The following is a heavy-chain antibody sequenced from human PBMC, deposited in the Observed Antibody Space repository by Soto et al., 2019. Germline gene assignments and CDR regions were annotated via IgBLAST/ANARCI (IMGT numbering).Heavy chain of an antibody. CDR2: INGGGSAT. CDR1: GITFNSYA. CDR3: AKELPSTKLPYDMHV. V-gene: IGHV3-23*01. J-gene: IGHJ6*03. D-gene: IGHD1-26*01. Sequence: EIQLLASGGDLVQPGGSLRLSCAASGITFNSYAMTWVRQAVGEGLEWVSNINGGGSATYYADSVKGRFTISRDNSKNTLYLQMSSLRADDTAVYYCAKELPSTKLPYDMHVWGKGTTVTVSS.